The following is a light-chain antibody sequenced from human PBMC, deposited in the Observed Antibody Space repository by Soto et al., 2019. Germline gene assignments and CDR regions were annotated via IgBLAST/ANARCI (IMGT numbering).Light chain of an antibody. CDR3: QQYYITPFT. CDR1: PSVLSSSNNKNY. CDR2: WAS. J-gene: IGKJ3*01. Sequence: DFVMTHSPDSLAVSLGERATINCKSSPSVLSSSNNKNYLAWFQQKPGQPPKLLIYWASTRESGVPDRFSGSGSGTDFTLTISSLQAEDVAVYYCQQYYITPFTFGPGTKVDI. V-gene: IGKV4-1*01.